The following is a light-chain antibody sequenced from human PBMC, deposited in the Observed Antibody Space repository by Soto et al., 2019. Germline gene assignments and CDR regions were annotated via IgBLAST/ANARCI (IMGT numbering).Light chain of an antibody. CDR3: SSYTRSGTYL. V-gene: IGLV2-14*03. J-gene: IGLJ1*01. CDR2: DVS. Sequence: QSALTQPDSVSGSPGQSITISCTGTSSDVGGSSHVSWYQQHPGKAPKVMIYDVSNRPSGVSSRISGSKSGNTASLTISGLQAEDEADFYCSSYTRSGTYLFGTGTKVTVL. CDR1: SSDVGGSSH.